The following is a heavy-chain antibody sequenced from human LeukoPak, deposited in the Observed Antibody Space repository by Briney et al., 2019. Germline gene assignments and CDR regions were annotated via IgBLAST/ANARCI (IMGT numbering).Heavy chain of an antibody. V-gene: IGHV3-23*01. D-gene: IGHD6-6*01. Sequence: GGSLRLSCAASGLTFSSYAMSWVRQAPGKGLEWVSAISGSGGSTYYADSVKGRFTISRDNSKNTLYLQMNSLRAEDTAVYYCAKDLGQVAARPGSGYWGQGTLVTVSS. CDR1: GLTFSSYA. CDR3: AKDLGQVAARPGSGY. J-gene: IGHJ4*02. CDR2: ISGSGGST.